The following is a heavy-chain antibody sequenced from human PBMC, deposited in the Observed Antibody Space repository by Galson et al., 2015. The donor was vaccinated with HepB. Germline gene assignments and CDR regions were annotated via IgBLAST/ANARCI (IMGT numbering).Heavy chain of an antibody. V-gene: IGHV6-1*01. CDR3: ARVVELPWSKYGMDV. J-gene: IGHJ6*02. D-gene: IGHD3-10*01. Sequence: CAISGDSVSSHSAAWNWIRQSPSRGLEWLGRTYYRSKWYNDYAVSVKSRITINPDTSKNQFSLQLNSVTAADTAVYYCARVVELPWSKYGMDVWGQGTTVTVSS. CDR2: TYYRSKWYN. CDR1: GDSVSSHSAA.